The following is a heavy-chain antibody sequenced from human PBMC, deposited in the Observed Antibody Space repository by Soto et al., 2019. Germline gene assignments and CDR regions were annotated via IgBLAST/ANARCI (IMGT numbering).Heavy chain of an antibody. D-gene: IGHD3-22*01. J-gene: IGHJ4*02. V-gene: IGHV1-69*13. CDR1: GGTNNSYA. Sequence: SAKLCCKACGGTNNSYARSWVQQAPEKGLEGMRGIIPIVGTANYAKKFQGRVTITADESTSTAYMELSSLRPEDTAVYYCSRDPSPHYYDSSGYYPYWGQGTLVTVS. CDR3: SRDPSPHYYDSSGYYPY. CDR2: IIPIVGTA.